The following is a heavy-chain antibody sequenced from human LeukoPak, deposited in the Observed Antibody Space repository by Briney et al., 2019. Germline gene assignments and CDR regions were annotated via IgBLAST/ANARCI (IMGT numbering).Heavy chain of an antibody. V-gene: IGHV4-59*08. Sequence: SETLSLTCTVSGGFSNNYWSWIRQPPGKGLEWIGYMYYSGSTSYNPSLKSRVTISVDVSKNQFSLKLSSVTAADTAVYYCARHKTGGTYPLDYWGQGTLVTVSS. J-gene: IGHJ4*02. CDR2: MYYSGST. CDR1: GGFSNNY. D-gene: IGHD1-26*01. CDR3: ARHKTGGTYPLDY.